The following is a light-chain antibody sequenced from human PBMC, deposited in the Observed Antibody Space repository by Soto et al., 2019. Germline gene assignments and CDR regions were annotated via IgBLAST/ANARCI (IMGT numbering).Light chain of an antibody. CDR3: QQRSSWLLT. CDR1: QSVRSS. J-gene: IGKJ4*01. Sequence: EFVLTQSPATLSLSPGERATLSCRASQSVRSSLAWYQQKPGQAPRLLIYDASNRATGIPVRFSGSGSGTDFTLTISSLEPEDFAVYYCQQRSSWLLTFGGGTKVEIK. V-gene: IGKV3-11*01. CDR2: DAS.